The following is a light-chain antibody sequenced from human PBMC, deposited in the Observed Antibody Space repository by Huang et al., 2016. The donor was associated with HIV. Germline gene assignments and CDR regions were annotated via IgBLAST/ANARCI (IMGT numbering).Light chain of an antibody. CDR3: QQYYSFPLT. CDR2: ATS. V-gene: IGKV1-8*01. J-gene: IGKJ1*01. Sequence: AIRITQSPSSLSASTGDKVSITCRASQDINTYLAWYQQKPWKPPSLLIYATSTLQSGVPSRFSGSGSGTDFTLTITHLQSEDFATYYCQQYYSFPLTFGQGSQVEV. CDR1: QDINTY.